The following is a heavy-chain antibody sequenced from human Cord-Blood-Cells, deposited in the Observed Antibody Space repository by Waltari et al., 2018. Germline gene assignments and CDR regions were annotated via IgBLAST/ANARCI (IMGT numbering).Heavy chain of an antibody. Sequence: QVQLVQSGAEVKKPGASVKVSCKASGYTFTGYYMHWVRQAPGQGLEWMGWVNPNRGGTNDAQKFQGRVTRTRETSISTAYRELSRLGSDDTAVYYCARGRWGDDDAFDIWGQGTMVTVSS. CDR1: GYTFTGYY. CDR2: VNPNRGGT. CDR3: ARGRWGDDDAFDI. D-gene: IGHD3-10*01. J-gene: IGHJ3*02. V-gene: IGHV1-2*02.